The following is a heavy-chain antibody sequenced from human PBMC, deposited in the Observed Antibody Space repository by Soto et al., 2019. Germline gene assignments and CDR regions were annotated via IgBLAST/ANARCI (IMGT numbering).Heavy chain of an antibody. CDR2: IYYSGST. CDR3: ARDYSSSFLYYYGMDV. V-gene: IGHV4-30-4*01. D-gene: IGHD6-13*01. CDR1: GGSISSGDYY. Sequence: TLSLTCTVSGGSISSGDYYWSWIRQPPGKGLEWIGYIYYSGSTYYNPSLKSRVTISVDTSKNQFSLKLSSVTAADTAVYYCARDYSSSFLYYYGMDVWGQGTTVTVSS. J-gene: IGHJ6*02.